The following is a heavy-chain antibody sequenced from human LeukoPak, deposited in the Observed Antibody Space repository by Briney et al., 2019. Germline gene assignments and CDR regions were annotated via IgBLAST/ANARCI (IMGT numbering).Heavy chain of an antibody. D-gene: IGHD4-17*01. Sequence: PSETLSLTCTVSGGSISSYYWNWIRQPPGKGLEWIGYIYNSGSANYSPSLRSRVTISIDTSKNQFSLKLSSVTAADTAVYYCARGAGEDYGDYVSRYFDLWGRGTLVTVSS. J-gene: IGHJ2*01. CDR1: GGSISSYY. CDR3: ARGAGEDYGDYVSRYFDL. V-gene: IGHV4-59*01. CDR2: IYNSGSA.